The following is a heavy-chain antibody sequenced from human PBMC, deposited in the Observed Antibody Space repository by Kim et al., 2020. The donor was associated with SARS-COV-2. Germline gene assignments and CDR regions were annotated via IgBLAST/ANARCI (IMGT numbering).Heavy chain of an antibody. Sequence: YDRKFQGRVTSTADESTSTAYMELSSLRSEDTAVYYCARASTTTVVAFDIWGQGTMVTVSS. D-gene: IGHD4-17*01. CDR3: ARASTTTVVAFDI. V-gene: IGHV1-69*01. J-gene: IGHJ3*02.